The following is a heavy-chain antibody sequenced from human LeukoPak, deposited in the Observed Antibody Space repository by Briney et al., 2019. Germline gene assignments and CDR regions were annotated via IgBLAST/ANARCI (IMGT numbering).Heavy chain of an antibody. D-gene: IGHD5-12*01. Sequence: PGASLRLSCAASGFTFSSYAMSWVRQAPGKGLEWVSAISGSGGSTYYADSVEGRFTISRDNSKNTLYLQMNSLRAEDTAVYYCAKGDRYSGYDDSFDYWGQGTLVTVSS. CDR2: ISGSGGST. V-gene: IGHV3-23*01. J-gene: IGHJ4*02. CDR3: AKGDRYSGYDDSFDY. CDR1: GFTFSSYA.